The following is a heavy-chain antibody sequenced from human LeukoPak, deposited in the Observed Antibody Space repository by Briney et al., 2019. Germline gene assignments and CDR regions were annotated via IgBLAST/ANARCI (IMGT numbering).Heavy chain of an antibody. V-gene: IGHV3-23*01. CDR2: ISGAGDST. CDR3: ATQATGGYSPFDY. Sequence: LGGSLRLSCAASGFTFTNHPMSWVRQAPGKGLEWVSAISGAGDSTYYADSVRGRFTISGDNSKNTLYLQMSSLGAEDTAIYYCATQATGGYSPFDYWGQGTLVTVSS. D-gene: IGHD5-18*01. J-gene: IGHJ4*02. CDR1: GFTFTNHP.